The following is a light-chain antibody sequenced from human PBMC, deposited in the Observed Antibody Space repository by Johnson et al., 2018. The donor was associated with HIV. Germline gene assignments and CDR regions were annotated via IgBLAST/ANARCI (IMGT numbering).Light chain of an antibody. CDR3: GTWDSSLSAHYV. Sequence: QSVLTQPPSMSAAPGQKVTISCSGSSSNIGNNYVSWYQQLPGTAPKLLIFENNKRPSGIPDRFSGSKSGPSATLGITGLQTGDEADYYCGTWDSSLSAHYVFGTGTNVNVL. CDR2: ENN. CDR1: SSNIGNNY. J-gene: IGLJ1*01. V-gene: IGLV1-51*02.